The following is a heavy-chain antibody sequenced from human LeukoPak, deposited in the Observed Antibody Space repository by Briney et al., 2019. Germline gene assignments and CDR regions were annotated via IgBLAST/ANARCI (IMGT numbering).Heavy chain of an antibody. J-gene: IGHJ4*02. CDR3: ARDQYDTWSRRGNFDY. D-gene: IGHD3-3*01. CDR1: GFTFGKYW. Sequence: GGSLRLSCVASGFTFGKYWMSWVRQAPGKGLEWVANIKLDGSEKNYVDSVKGQFTISRDNTKNSLYLQMNSLRVEDTAVFYCARDQYDTWSRRGNFDYWGQGTLVTVSS. CDR2: IKLDGSEK. V-gene: IGHV3-7*03.